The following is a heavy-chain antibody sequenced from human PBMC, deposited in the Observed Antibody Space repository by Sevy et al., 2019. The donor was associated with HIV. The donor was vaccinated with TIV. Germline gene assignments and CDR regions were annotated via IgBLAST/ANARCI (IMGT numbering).Heavy chain of an antibody. CDR3: ARDGGLYMTMIVVVISYYFDY. CDR1: GFTFSSYA. V-gene: IGHV3-30-3*01. CDR2: ISYDGSNK. Sequence: GSLRLSCAASGFTFSSYAMHWVRQAPGKGLEWVAVISYDGSNKYYADSVKGRFTISRDNSKNTLYLQMNSLRAEDTAVYYCARDGGLYMTMIVVVISYYFDYWGQGTLVTVSS. D-gene: IGHD3-22*01. J-gene: IGHJ4*02.